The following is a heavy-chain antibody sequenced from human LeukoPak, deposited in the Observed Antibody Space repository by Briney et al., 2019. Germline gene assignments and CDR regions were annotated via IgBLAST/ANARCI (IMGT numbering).Heavy chain of an antibody. CDR2: ISYDGSNK. CDR1: GFTFSSYA. V-gene: IGHV3-30*04. D-gene: IGHD2-15*01. CDR3: ARDYPCSGGSCYSSYYYYGMDV. J-gene: IGHJ6*04. Sequence: QPGGSLRLSCAASGFTFSSYAMHWVRQGPGKGLEWVAVISYDGSNKYYADSVKGRFTISRDNSKNTLYLQMNSLRAEDTAVYYCARDYPCSGGSCYSSYYYYGMDVWGKGTTVTVSS.